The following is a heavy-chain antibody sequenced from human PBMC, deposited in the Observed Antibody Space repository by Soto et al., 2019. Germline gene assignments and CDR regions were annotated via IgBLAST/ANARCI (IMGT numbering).Heavy chain of an antibody. D-gene: IGHD6-13*01. Sequence: QVQLVQSGAEVKKPGASVKVSCKASGYTFSSYAISWVRQAPGQGLEWMGGIIPIFGTANYAQKFQGSVTITADESTSTAYMELSSLRSEDTALYYCARDTYSSSWYLFSDKAYGMDVWGQGTTVTVSS. V-gene: IGHV1-69*01. J-gene: IGHJ6*02. CDR2: IIPIFGTA. CDR1: GYTFSSYA. CDR3: ARDTYSSSWYLFSDKAYGMDV.